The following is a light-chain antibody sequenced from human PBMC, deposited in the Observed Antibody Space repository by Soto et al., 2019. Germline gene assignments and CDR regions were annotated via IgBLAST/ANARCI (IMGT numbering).Light chain of an antibody. CDR2: GAS. V-gene: IGKV3-15*01. CDR3: QQYNNWPPNT. J-gene: IGKJ5*01. Sequence: IVMTQSPATLSVSPGERATLSCRASQSVGTKLAWYQQTRGQAPRLLIYGASNRATGVPARFSGSVSGTEFTLTISSLQSEDFAVYYCQQYNNWPPNTFGQGTRLEIK. CDR1: QSVGTK.